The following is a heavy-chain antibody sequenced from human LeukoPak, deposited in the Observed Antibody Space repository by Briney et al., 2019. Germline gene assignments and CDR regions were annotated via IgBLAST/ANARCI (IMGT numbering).Heavy chain of an antibody. CDR2: ISGSGGST. CDR3: AKGPFDFWSGYYVYYYMDV. Sequence: PGGSLRLSCAASGFTFSSYAMSWVRQAPGKGLEWVSAISGSGGSTYYAASVKGRFTISRDNSKNMLYLKMNSMRAEEPAVYYCAKGPFDFWSGYYVYYYMDVWGKGTTVTVSS. D-gene: IGHD3-3*01. J-gene: IGHJ6*03. V-gene: IGHV3-23*01. CDR1: GFTFSSYA.